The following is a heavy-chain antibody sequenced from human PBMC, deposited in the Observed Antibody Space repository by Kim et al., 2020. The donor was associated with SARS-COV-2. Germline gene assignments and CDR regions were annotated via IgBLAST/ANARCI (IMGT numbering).Heavy chain of an antibody. CDR3: ARQGAGTYYMRGFDY. J-gene: IGHJ4*01. D-gene: IGHD3-10*01. CDR1: GGSISSSTYF. Sequence: SETLSLTCSVSGGSISSSTYFWGWIRQPPGKGLEWIASVYYSGTTYYNPSLKSRVTISVDTSRNQFPLKLTSVTAADTTVYYCARQGAGTYYMRGFDYWG. CDR2: VYYSGTT. V-gene: IGHV4-39*01.